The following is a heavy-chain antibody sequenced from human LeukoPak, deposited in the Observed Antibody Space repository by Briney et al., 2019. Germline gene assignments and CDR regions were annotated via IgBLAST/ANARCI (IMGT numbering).Heavy chain of an antibody. D-gene: IGHD3-9*01. V-gene: IGHV3-23*01. J-gene: IGHJ4*02. CDR2: ISGSGGST. CDR3: AKELNYDILTGMFDY. Sequence: QPGGSLRLSCAASGSTFRSYAMSWVRQAPGKGLEWVSTISGSGGSTYYADSVKGRFTISRDNSKNTLYLQMNSLGAEDTALFYCAKELNYDILTGMFDYWGQGTLVTVSS. CDR1: GSTFRSYA.